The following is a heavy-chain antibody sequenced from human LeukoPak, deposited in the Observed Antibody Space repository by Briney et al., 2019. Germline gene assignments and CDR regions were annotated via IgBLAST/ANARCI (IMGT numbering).Heavy chain of an antibody. CDR1: GYTFTDYY. CDR3: ARYSAVGGGFDY. D-gene: IGHD3-16*01. J-gene: IGHJ4*02. V-gene: IGHV1-2*02. Sequence: ASVNVSCKASGYTFTDYYVNWLRQAPGQGLEWMGLINPHSGGTSYAHKFQGRVTITRDTSINTAYMELSRLRSEDSAVYYCARYSAVGGGFDYWGQGTLVTVSS. CDR2: INPHSGGT.